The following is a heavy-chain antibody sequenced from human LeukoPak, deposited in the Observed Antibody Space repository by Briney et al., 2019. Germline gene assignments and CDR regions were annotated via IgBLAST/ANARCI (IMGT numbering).Heavy chain of an antibody. CDR2: IYYSGST. J-gene: IGHJ5*02. D-gene: IGHD4-17*01. V-gene: IGHV4-39*07. CDR3: ARVRSTDNWFDP. Sequence: SETLSLTCTVSNDSITTNNYYWGWIRQPPGKGLEWIGTIYYSGSTYYNPSLRSRVTISVDTSKNQFSLKLTSVTAADTAVYYCARVRSTDNWFDPWGQGTLVTVSS. CDR1: NDSITTNNYY.